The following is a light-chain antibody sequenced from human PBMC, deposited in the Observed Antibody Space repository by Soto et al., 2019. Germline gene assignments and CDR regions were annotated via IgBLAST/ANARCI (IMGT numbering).Light chain of an antibody. Sequence: QSALTQPASVSVSPGQSITISCTGTSSDVGGYNYVSWYQQHPDKAPKLMIYDVSNRPSGVSNRFSGSKSGNTASLTISGLQAEDEADYYCSSYTTSRTSVFGGGTKLTVL. CDR3: SSYTTSRTSV. J-gene: IGLJ2*01. CDR2: DVS. CDR1: SSDVGGYNY. V-gene: IGLV2-14*01.